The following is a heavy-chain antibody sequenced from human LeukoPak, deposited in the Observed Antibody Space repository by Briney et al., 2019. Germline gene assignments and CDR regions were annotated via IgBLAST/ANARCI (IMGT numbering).Heavy chain of an antibody. J-gene: IGHJ4*02. CDR1: GYTFTSYA. CDR2: INAGNGNT. Sequence: GASVKVSCKASGYTFTSYAMHWVRQAPGQRLEWMGWINAGNGNTKYSQKFQGRVTITRDTSASTAYMELSSLRSEDTAVCYCARRMVRGVQDFDYWGQGTLVTVSS. V-gene: IGHV1-3*01. CDR3: ARRMVRGVQDFDY. D-gene: IGHD3-10*01.